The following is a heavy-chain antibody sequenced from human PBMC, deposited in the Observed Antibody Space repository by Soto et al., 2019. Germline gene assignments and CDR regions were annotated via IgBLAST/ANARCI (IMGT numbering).Heavy chain of an antibody. CDR1: GFTFDDYA. CDR2: ISWNSGSI. V-gene: IGHV3-9*01. Sequence: GGSLRLSCAASGFTFDDYAMHWVRQAPGKGLEWVSGISWNSGSIGYADSVKGRFTISRDNAKNSLYLQMNSLRAEDTALYYCAKDMKDMVRGVILHWGQGTLVTVS. J-gene: IGHJ4*02. CDR3: AKDMKDMVRGVILH. D-gene: IGHD3-10*01.